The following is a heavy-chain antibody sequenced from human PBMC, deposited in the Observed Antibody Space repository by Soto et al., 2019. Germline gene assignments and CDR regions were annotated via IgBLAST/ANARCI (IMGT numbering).Heavy chain of an antibody. CDR3: ARHYPGYGSGSYYYYYYMDV. CDR2: IYPGDSVT. D-gene: IGHD3-10*01. J-gene: IGHJ6*03. V-gene: IGHV5-51*01. CDR1: GYSFTSYW. Sequence: GESLKISCKGSGYSFTSYWIGWVRQMPGKGLEWMGIIYPGDSVTRYSPSFQGHVTISADKSISTAYVQSCSLKASDNATNYCARHYPGYGSGSYYYYYYMDVWGKGTTVTVSS.